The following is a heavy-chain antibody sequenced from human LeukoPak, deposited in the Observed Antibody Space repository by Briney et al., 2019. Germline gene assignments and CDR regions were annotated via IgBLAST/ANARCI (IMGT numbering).Heavy chain of an antibody. CDR1: GFTVSNNY. D-gene: IGHD3-16*01. CDR2: IYSGDNT. Sequence: GGSLRLSCAASGFTVSNNYMSWVRQAPGKGLEWVSVIYSGDNTYYVESVKGRFTISRDDSKNTLFLQMNRLRAEDTAVYYCAGRRVLDASFDYWGQGTLVTVSS. CDR3: AGRRVLDASFDY. V-gene: IGHV3-66*02. J-gene: IGHJ4*02.